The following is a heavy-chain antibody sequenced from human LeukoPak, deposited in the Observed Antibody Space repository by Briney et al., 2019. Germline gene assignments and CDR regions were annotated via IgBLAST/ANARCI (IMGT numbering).Heavy chain of an antibody. CDR3: ARSFFLIGYTA. J-gene: IGHJ5*02. D-gene: IGHD6-13*01. V-gene: IGHV4-39*01. Sequence: SETLSLTCTVSGGSISSNGYYWGWIRQPPGKGLEWIGSIYYSGTTYYNPSLKSRVTISADTSKNQFSLKLSSVTAADTAVYYCARSFFLIGYTAWGQGTLVTVSS. CDR1: GGSISSNGYY. CDR2: IYYSGTT.